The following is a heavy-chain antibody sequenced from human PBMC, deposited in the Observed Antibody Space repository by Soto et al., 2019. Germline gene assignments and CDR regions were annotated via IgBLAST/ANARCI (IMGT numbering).Heavy chain of an antibody. D-gene: IGHD6-19*01. Sequence: GGSLRLSCAASGFTFSSYGMHWVRQAPGKGLEWVAVISYDGSNKYYADSVKGRFTISRDNSKNTLYLQMNSLRAEDTAVYYCAKDRGRYSSGWYLYYFDYWGQGTLVTVSS. CDR2: ISYDGSNK. CDR1: GFTFSSYG. CDR3: AKDRGRYSSGWYLYYFDY. J-gene: IGHJ4*02. V-gene: IGHV3-30*18.